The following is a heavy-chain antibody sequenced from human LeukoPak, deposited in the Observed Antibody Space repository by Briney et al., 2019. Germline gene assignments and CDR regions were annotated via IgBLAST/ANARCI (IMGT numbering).Heavy chain of an antibody. CDR1: GGSISSYY. D-gene: IGHD5/OR15-5a*01. Sequence: SETLSLTCTVSGGSISSYYWSWIRQPPGKGLEWIGYIYYSGSTNYNPSLKSRVTISVDTSKNQFSLKLSSVTAADTAVYYCARGGSPSLPKDPWYFDLWGRGTLVTVSS. CDR3: ARGGSPSLPKDPWYFDL. CDR2: IYYSGST. J-gene: IGHJ2*01. V-gene: IGHV4-59*01.